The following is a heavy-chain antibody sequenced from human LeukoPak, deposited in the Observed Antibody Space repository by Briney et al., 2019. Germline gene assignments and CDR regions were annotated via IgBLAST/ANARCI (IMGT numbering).Heavy chain of an antibody. CDR2: IYYSGST. CDR1: GGSISSYY. CDR3: ARGDKLYYFDY. Sequence: SPSETLSLTCTVSGGSISSYYWSWIRQPPGKGLEWIGYIYYSGSTNYNPSLKSRVTISVDTSKNQFSLKLSSVTAADTAVYYCARGDKLYYFDYWGQGTLVAVSS. D-gene: IGHD1-7*01. J-gene: IGHJ4*02. V-gene: IGHV4-59*01.